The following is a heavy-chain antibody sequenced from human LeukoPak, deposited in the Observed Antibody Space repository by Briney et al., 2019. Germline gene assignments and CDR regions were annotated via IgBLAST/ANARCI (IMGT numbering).Heavy chain of an antibody. J-gene: IGHJ4*02. Sequence: PGGSLRLSCVASGFTFSRFEMNWVRQAPGKGLEWISHISTGTYIAYTDSVKGRFTISRDNAKNSLYLQMNSLRAEDTAVYYCVRDLDSVAFLWGQGSLVTVSS. CDR3: VRDLDSVAFL. V-gene: IGHV3-48*03. CDR1: GFTFSRFE. D-gene: IGHD1-1*01. CDR2: ISTGTYI.